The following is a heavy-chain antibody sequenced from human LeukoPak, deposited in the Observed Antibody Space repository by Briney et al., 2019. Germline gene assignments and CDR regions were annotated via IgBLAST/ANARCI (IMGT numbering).Heavy chain of an antibody. CDR3: ARDQGPTGTTKESHDAFDI. J-gene: IGHJ3*02. Sequence: GGSLRLSCAASGFTVSSNYMSWVRQAPGKGLEWVSVIYSGGSTYYADSVKGRFTISRDNSKNTLYLQMNSLRAEDTAVYYCARDQGPTGTTKESHDAFDIWGQGTMVTVSS. D-gene: IGHD1-1*01. V-gene: IGHV3-66*01. CDR1: GFTVSSNY. CDR2: IYSGGST.